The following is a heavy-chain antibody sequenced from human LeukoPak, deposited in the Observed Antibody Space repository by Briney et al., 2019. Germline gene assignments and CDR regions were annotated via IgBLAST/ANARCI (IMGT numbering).Heavy chain of an antibody. CDR1: GGSFSGYY. V-gene: IGHV4-34*01. D-gene: IGHD6-19*01. CDR3: ARHEHNSSGWYFDY. CDR2: INRSGST. Sequence: SETLSLTCAVYGGSFSGYYWSWIRQPPGKGLEWIGEINRSGSTNYNPSLKSRVTISVDTSKNQFSLKLSSVTAADTAVYYCARHEHNSSGWYFDYWGQGTLVTVSS. J-gene: IGHJ4*02.